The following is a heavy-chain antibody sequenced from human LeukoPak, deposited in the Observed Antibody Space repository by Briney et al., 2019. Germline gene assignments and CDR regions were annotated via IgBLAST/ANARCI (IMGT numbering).Heavy chain of an antibody. J-gene: IGHJ4*02. Sequence: GGSMRLSCAASGLAFSAYKMHWVRQAPRRGLVWVSRISTDGYTTDYADFVQGRFTASRDNTKNTWSLEMNSLRAEDTAVYYCVVGGSPGYWGQGTLVTVSS. CDR3: VVGGSPGY. CDR1: GLAFSAYK. CDR2: ISTDGYTT. D-gene: IGHD2-15*01. V-gene: IGHV3-74*01.